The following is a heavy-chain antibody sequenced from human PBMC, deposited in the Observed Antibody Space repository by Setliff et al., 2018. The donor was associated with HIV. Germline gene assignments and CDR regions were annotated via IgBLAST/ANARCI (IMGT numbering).Heavy chain of an antibody. CDR2: VSYTGST. CDR3: ARVVPREVAPGGFDI. Sequence: SETLSLTCTISGASINSGRYYWGWIRQPPGKGLEWIGSVSYTGSTYYAPSLKSRVTISVDTSKNQFSLKLTSVTAADTAVYFCARVVPREVAPGGFDIWGQGTMVTVSS. J-gene: IGHJ3*02. CDR1: GASINSGRYY. D-gene: IGHD5-12*01. V-gene: IGHV4-39*07.